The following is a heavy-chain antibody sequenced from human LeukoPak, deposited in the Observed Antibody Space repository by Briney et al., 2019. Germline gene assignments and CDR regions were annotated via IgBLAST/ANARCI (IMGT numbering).Heavy chain of an antibody. CDR2: IYPADSDT. CDR3: ARQYRMDV. Sequence: GESLKISCKGSGYSINNYWIGWVRQMPGKGLEWMGIIYPADSDTKYSPSFQGQVTISVDNSINTVYLQWSNLEASDTAMYYCARQYRMDVWGQGTMVIISS. V-gene: IGHV5-51*01. J-gene: IGHJ6*02. CDR1: GYSINNYW. D-gene: IGHD3-16*02.